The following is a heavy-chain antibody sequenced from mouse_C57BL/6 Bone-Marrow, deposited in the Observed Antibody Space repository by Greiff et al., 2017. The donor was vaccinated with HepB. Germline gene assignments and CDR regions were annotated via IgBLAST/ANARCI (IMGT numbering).Heavy chain of an antibody. CDR2: ISYDGSN. J-gene: IGHJ4*01. CDR1: GYSITSGYY. V-gene: IGHV3-6*01. Sequence: EVQVVESGPGLVKPSQSLSLTCSVTGYSITSGYYWNWIRQFPGNKLEWMGYISYDGSNNYNPSLKNRSSITRDTSKNQFFLKLNSVTTEDTATYCCARERLYLYAMDYWGQGTSVTVSS. CDR3: ARERLYLYAMDY. D-gene: IGHD5-1*01.